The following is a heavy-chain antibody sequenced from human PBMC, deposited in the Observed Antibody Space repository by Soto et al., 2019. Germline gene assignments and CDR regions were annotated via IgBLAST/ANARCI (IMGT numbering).Heavy chain of an antibody. J-gene: IGHJ4*02. D-gene: IGHD6-19*01. CDR1: GYTFTSYA. CDR3: AKGKYSGGCYFDY. CDR2: INAGNGNT. V-gene: IGHV1-3*01. Sequence: QVQLVQSGAEVKKPGASVKVSCKASGYTFTSYAMHWVRQAPGQRLEWMGWINAGNGNTKYSQKFQGRVTITRDTSASTAYMELSSLRSEDTAVYYCAKGKYSGGCYFDYWGQGTLVTVSS.